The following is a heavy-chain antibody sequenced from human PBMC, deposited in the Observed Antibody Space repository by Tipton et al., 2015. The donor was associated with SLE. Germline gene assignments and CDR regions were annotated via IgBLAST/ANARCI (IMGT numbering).Heavy chain of an antibody. J-gene: IGHJ4*02. Sequence: SLRLSCAASGFTFSSYWMHWVRQAPGKGLVWVPRINSDGSSKSYADSVKGRFTISRDNAKNTLYLQMNSLRVEDTAVYYCARVNYLYYFDYWGQGTLVTVSS. CDR3: ARVNYLYYFDY. CDR1: GFTFSSYW. D-gene: IGHD1-7*01. V-gene: IGHV3-74*01. CDR2: INSDGSSK.